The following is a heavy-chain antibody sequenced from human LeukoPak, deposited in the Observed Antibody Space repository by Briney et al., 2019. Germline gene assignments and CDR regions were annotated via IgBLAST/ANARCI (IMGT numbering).Heavy chain of an antibody. CDR3: AKVYDFWSGHFDN. J-gene: IGHJ4*02. Sequence: PGGSLRLSCAASGSTFSSYAMSWVRQAPGKGLEWVSAISGSGGSTHYADSVKGRFTISGDNSKNTLYLQMNSLRAEDTAVYYCAKVYDFWSGHFDNWGQGTLVTVSS. CDR2: ISGSGGST. V-gene: IGHV3-23*01. D-gene: IGHD3-3*01. CDR1: GSTFSSYA.